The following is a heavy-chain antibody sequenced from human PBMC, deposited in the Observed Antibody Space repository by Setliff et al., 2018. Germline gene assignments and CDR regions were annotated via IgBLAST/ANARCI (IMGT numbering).Heavy chain of an antibody. V-gene: IGHV3-15*01. Sequence: GGSLRLSCAASGFTFSNAWMSWVRQAPGKGLEWVGRIKSRTDGGTADYVVPVKGRFTISRDDSKNTLYLQMNSLKTEDTAVYYCATNPPKGPSGGYYYDDPYYYYMDVWGKGTTVTVSS. CDR1: GFTFSNAW. CDR3: ATNPPKGPSGGYYYDDPYYYYMDV. D-gene: IGHD3-22*01. CDR2: IKSRTDGGTA. J-gene: IGHJ6*03.